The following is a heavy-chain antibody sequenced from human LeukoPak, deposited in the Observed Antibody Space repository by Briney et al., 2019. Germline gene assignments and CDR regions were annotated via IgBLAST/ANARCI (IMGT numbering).Heavy chain of an antibody. CDR2: ISYSGST. V-gene: IGHV4-59*01. CDR3: ARVRDSYKSRNSLS. J-gene: IGHJ4*02. D-gene: IGHD5-24*01. CDR1: GVSILTYL. Sequence: PSETLSLTCTVSGVSILTYLWTWLRQPPGKGLEWIGYISYSGSTNYNPSLKSRVTISVDTSKNQFSLKLSSVTAADTAVYYCARVRDSYKSRNSLSRGQRTLVTVSS.